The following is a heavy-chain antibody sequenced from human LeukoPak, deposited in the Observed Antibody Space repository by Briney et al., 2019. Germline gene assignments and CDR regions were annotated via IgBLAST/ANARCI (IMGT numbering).Heavy chain of an antibody. D-gene: IGHD3-22*01. J-gene: IGHJ4*02. V-gene: IGHV3-48*01. CDR2: INADSSTI. CDR3: VRDNSRGQSLGVVY. Sequence: GGSLRLSCAASGFTFSTYNMNWVRQAPGKGLEWISYINADSSTIQYADSVRGRFTTSRDNAKNSLYLQMNSLRAEDTAVYYCVRDNSRGQSLGVVYWGQGSLVTVSS. CDR1: GFTFSTYN.